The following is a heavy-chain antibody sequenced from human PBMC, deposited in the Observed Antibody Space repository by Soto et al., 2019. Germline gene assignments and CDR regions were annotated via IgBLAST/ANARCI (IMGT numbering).Heavy chain of an antibody. Sequence: ASVKVSCKASGYTFTGYYMHWVRQAPGQGLEWMGWINPNSGGTNYAQKYQGRVTMTRDTSISTAYMELSRLRSDDTAVYYCARDPSVTPKYYYDSSGYYCWFDPWGQGTLVTVSS. CDR3: ARDPSVTPKYYYDSSGYYCWFDP. J-gene: IGHJ5*02. D-gene: IGHD3-22*01. V-gene: IGHV1-2*02. CDR2: INPNSGGT. CDR1: GYTFTGYY.